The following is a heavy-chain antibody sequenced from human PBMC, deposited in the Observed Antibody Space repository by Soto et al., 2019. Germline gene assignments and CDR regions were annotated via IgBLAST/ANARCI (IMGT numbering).Heavy chain of an antibody. CDR2: ISSNGGST. CDR3: AREREAVAGYNDAFDI. D-gene: IGHD6-19*01. J-gene: IGHJ3*02. V-gene: IGHV3-64*01. CDR1: GFTFSSYA. Sequence: PGGSLRLSCAASGFTFSSYAMHWVRQAPGKGLEYVSAISSNGGSTYYANSVKGRFTISRDNSKNTLYLQMGSLRAEDMAVYYCAREREAVAGYNDAFDIWGQGTMVTVSS.